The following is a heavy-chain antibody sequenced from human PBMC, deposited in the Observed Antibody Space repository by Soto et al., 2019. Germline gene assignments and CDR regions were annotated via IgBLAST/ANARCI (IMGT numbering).Heavy chain of an antibody. CDR1: GFTFSNYD. CDR2: ISKDGSQK. Sequence: LRLSCVASGFTFSNYDIHWVRQAPGKGLEWVALISKDGSQKRYGDPVRGRFTISRDNSENTVYLGMGSLRTEDTAVYYCAKVDYDFWSGRGRDFECWGQGAVVTVSS. D-gene: IGHD3-3*01. CDR3: AKVDYDFWSGRGRDFEC. J-gene: IGHJ4*02. V-gene: IGHV3-30*18.